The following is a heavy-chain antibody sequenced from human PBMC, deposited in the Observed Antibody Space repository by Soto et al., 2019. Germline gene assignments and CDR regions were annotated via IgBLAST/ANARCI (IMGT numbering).Heavy chain of an antibody. CDR3: ARLPYYDTPPVTFDI. CDR2: IYSTVST. D-gene: IGHD3-22*01. CDR1: GGSISRPSYY. J-gene: IGHJ3*02. Sequence: SETLSLTCSVSGGSISRPSYYWGWIRQPPGKGLEWIGSIYSTVSTHYNPSLKSRVTISVDTSKNQFSLKLNSVTAADTAVYYCARLPYYDTPPVTFDIWGQGAMVTVSS. V-gene: IGHV4-39*01.